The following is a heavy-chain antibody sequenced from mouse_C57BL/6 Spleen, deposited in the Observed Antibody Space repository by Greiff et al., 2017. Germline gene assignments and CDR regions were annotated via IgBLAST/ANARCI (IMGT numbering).Heavy chain of an antibody. CDR1: GFTFSNYW. CDR2: IRLKSDNYAT. Sequence: EVKLMESGGGLVQPGGSMKLSCVASGFTFSNYWMNWVRQSPEKGLEWVAQIRLKSDNYATHYAESVKGRFTISRDDSKSSVYLQMNNLRAEDTGIYYCTAGSKGDYWGQGTTLTVSS. D-gene: IGHD2-5*01. V-gene: IGHV6-3*01. CDR3: TAGSKGDY. J-gene: IGHJ2*01.